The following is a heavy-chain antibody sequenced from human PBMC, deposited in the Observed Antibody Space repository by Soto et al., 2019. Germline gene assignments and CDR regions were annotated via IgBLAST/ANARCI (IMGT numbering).Heavy chain of an antibody. J-gene: IGHJ4*02. V-gene: IGHV3-30*18. D-gene: IGHD3-16*02. CDR3: AKATVPFGGVIVNPDY. Sequence: QVQLVESGGGVVQPGRSLRLSCAASGFTFSSYGMHWVRQAPGKGLEWVAVISYDGSNKYYADSVKGRFTISRDNSKNTQYLQMNSLRAEDTAVYYCAKATVPFGGVIVNPDYWGQGTLVTVSS. CDR2: ISYDGSNK. CDR1: GFTFSSYG.